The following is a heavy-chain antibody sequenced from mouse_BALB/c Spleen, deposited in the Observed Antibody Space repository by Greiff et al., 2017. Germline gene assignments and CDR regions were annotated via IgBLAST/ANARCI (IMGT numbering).Heavy chain of an antibody. Sequence: EVKLQESGPELMKPGASVKISCKASGYSFTSYYMHWVKQSHGKSLEWIGYIDPFNGGTSYNQKFKGKATLTVDKSSSTAYMHLSSLTSEDSAVYYCARWDITTGGFDYWGQGTTLTVSS. CDR2: IDPFNGGT. CDR3: ARWDITTGGFDY. J-gene: IGHJ2*01. D-gene: IGHD1-1*01. CDR1: GYSFTSYY. V-gene: IGHV1S135*01.